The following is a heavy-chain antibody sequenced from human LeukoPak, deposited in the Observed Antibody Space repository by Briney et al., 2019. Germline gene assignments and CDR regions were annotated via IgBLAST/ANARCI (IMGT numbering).Heavy chain of an antibody. J-gene: IGHJ4*02. CDR2: IYYSGST. V-gene: IGHV4-39*01. Sequence: PSETLSLTCTVSGGSISSSSYYWGWIRQPPGKGLEWTGSIYYSGSTYYNPSLKSRVTISVDTSKNQFSLKLSPVTAADTAVYYCARGERGSDYWGQGTLITVSS. CDR3: ARGERGSDY. D-gene: IGHD5-24*01. CDR1: GGSISSSSYY.